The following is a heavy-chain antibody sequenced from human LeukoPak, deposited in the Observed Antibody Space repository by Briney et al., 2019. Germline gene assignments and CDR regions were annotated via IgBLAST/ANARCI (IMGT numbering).Heavy chain of an antibody. D-gene: IGHD3-22*01. CDR2: IYPGDSDT. V-gene: IGHV5-51*01. CDR3: ATPHRYYYDSSGYGGAFDI. Sequence: GESLKISCKGSGYSFTSYWIGWVRQMPGKGLEWMGIIYPGDSDTRYSPSFQGQVTISADKSISTAYLQWSSLKASDTAMYYCATPHRYYYDSSGYGGAFDIWGQGTMVTVSS. CDR1: GYSFTSYW. J-gene: IGHJ3*02.